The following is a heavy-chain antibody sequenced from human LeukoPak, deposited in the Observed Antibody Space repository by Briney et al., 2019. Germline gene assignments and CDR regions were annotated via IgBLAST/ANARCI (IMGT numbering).Heavy chain of an antibody. CDR1: GYTLTELS. CDR2: FDPEDGET. J-gene: IGHJ4*02. CDR3: ATVEYYGSGSYSGGGY. D-gene: IGHD3-10*01. V-gene: IGHV1-24*01. Sequence: GASVKVSCKVSGYTLTELSMHWVRQAPGKGLEWMGGFDPEDGETIYAQKFQGRVTMTEDTSTDTAYMELSSLRSEDTAVYYCATVEYYGSGSYSGGGYWGQGTLVTVSS.